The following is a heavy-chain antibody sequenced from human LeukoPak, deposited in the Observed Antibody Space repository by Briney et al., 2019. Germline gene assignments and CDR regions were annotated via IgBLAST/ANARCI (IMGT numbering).Heavy chain of an antibody. CDR1: GGSISTSNYY. V-gene: IGHV4-61*02. J-gene: IGHJ4*02. D-gene: IGHD3-10*01. Sequence: SETLSLTCTVSGGSISTSNYYWSWIRQPAGKGLEWIGRIYTSGSTNYNPSLKSRVTISVDTSRNQFSLKLSSVTAADTAVYYCARALDYGSGSYYANWGQGTLVTVSS. CDR3: ARALDYGSGSYYAN. CDR2: IYTSGST.